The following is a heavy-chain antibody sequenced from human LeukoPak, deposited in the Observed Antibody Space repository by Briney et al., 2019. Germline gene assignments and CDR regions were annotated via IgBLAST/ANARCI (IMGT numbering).Heavy chain of an antibody. J-gene: IGHJ4*02. Sequence: GGSLRLSCAASGLTFDDYAMHWVRQAPGKGLEWVSGISWNSGSIGYEDSVKGRFTISRDNAKNSLYLQMNSLRAEDMALYYCAKAPLADDILTGLGYFDYWGQGTLVTVSS. CDR3: AKAPLADDILTGLGYFDY. CDR2: ISWNSGSI. D-gene: IGHD3-9*01. V-gene: IGHV3-9*03. CDR1: GLTFDDYA.